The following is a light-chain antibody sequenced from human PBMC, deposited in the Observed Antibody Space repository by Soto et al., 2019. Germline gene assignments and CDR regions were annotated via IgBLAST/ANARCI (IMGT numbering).Light chain of an antibody. CDR3: CSYAGNTTFK. CDR2: AVN. V-gene: IGLV2-23*02. Sequence: QSVLTQPASVSGSPGQWITISCAGTNSDVGNYNLVSWYQQHPGKAPKLIIYAVNKRPSAVSNRFSGSKSGNTASLSISGLQAEDEADYYCCSYAGNTTFKFGGGTKVTVL. CDR1: NSDVGNYNL. J-gene: IGLJ2*01.